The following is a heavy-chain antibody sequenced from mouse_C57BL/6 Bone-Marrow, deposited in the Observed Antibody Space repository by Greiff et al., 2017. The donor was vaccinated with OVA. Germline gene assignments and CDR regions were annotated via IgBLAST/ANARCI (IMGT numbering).Heavy chain of an antibody. CDR2: IYPRSGNT. D-gene: IGHD2-12*01. V-gene: IGHV1-81*01. J-gene: IGHJ1*03. CDR1: GYTFTSYG. CDR3: ARIYYSQYFDV. Sequence: VQLQESGAELARPGASVKLSCKASGYTFTSYGISWVKQRTGQGLEWIGEIYPRSGNTYYNEKFKGKATLTADKSSSTAYMELRSLTSEDSAVYFCARIYYSQYFDVWGTGTTVTVSS.